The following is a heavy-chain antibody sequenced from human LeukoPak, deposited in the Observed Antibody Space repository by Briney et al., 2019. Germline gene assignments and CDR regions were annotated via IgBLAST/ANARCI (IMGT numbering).Heavy chain of an antibody. D-gene: IGHD3-10*01. J-gene: IGHJ6*02. CDR1: GGSFSGYY. V-gene: IGHV4-34*01. CDR3: ARSRRTYYYGSGINTAKYYYYGMDV. Sequence: SETPSLTCAVYGGSFSGYYWSWIRQPPGKGLEWIGEINHSGSTNYNPSLKSRVTISVDTSKNQFSLKLSSVTAADTAVYYCARSRRTYYYGSGINTAKYYYYGMDVWGQGTTVTVSS. CDR2: INHSGST.